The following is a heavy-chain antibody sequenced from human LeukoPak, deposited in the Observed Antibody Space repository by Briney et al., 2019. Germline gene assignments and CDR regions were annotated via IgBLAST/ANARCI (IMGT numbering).Heavy chain of an antibody. D-gene: IGHD6-19*01. CDR1: GFTFSSYW. V-gene: IGHV3-74*01. J-gene: IGHJ6*02. CDR3: ARGIAVAGPNNPRGIYGMDV. CDR2: INSDGSST. Sequence: GGSLRLSCAASGFTFSSYWMHWVRQAPGKGLVWVSRINSDGSSTSYADSVKGRFTISRDNAKNTLYLQMNSLRAEDTAVYYCARGIAVAGPNNPRGIYGMDVWGQGTTVTVSS.